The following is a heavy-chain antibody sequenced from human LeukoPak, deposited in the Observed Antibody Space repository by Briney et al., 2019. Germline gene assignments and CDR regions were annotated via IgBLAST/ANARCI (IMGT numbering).Heavy chain of an antibody. J-gene: IGHJ4*02. CDR1: GFTFTTHG. Sequence: PGGSLRLSCAASGFTFTTHGMNWVRQAPGKGLEWISYIGSSSSATYYADSVKGRFTISRDNAKNSLYLQMNSLRAEDTAIYYCASWAGAADGFSGPFDYWGQGTLVTASS. CDR2: IGSSSSAT. CDR3: ASWAGAADGFSGPFDY. V-gene: IGHV3-48*01. D-gene: IGHD6-13*01.